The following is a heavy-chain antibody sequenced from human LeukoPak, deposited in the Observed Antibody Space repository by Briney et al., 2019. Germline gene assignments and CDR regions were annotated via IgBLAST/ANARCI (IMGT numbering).Heavy chain of an antibody. CDR3: AKDYGSGSYPNYFDY. D-gene: IGHD3-10*01. CDR2: ISWNSGSI. V-gene: IGHV3-9*01. Sequence: PGGSLRLSCAASGFTFDDYAMHWVRQAPGKGLEWVSGISWNSGSIGYADSVKGRFTISRDNAKNSLYLQMNSLRAEDTALYYCAKDYGSGSYPNYFDYWGQGTLVTVSS. CDR1: GFTFDDYA. J-gene: IGHJ4*02.